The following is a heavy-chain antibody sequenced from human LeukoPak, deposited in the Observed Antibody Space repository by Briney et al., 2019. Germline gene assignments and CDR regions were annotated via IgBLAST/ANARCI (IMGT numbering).Heavy chain of an antibody. CDR2: ISGSGGST. D-gene: IGHD1/OR15-1a*01. CDR1: GFTLSSYA. CDR3: AKRSWSNRGFDY. Sequence: GGSLRLSCAASGFTLSSYAMSWVRQAPGKGLEWVSAISGSGGSTYYADSVKGRFTISRDNSKNTLYLQMNSLRAEDTAVYYCAKRSWSNRGFDYWGQGTLVTVSS. V-gene: IGHV3-23*01. J-gene: IGHJ4*02.